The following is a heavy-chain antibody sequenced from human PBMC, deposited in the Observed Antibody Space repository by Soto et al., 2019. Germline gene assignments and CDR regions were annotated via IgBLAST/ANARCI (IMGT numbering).Heavy chain of an antibody. J-gene: IGHJ6*02. D-gene: IGHD1-20*01. V-gene: IGHV4-59*01. CDR1: GGSISSYY. CDR3: ARYKSNYYYGMDV. Sequence: QVQLQESGPGLVKPSETLSLTCTVSGGSISSYYWSWIRQPPGKGLEWIGYIYYSGITNYNPSLKSRGTLSVDTSKNQFSLKLSSVTAADTAVYYCARYKSNYYYGMDVWGQGTTVTVSS. CDR2: IYYSGIT.